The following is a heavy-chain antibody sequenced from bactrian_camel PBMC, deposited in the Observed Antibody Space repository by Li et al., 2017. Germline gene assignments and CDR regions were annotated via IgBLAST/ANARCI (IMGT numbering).Heavy chain of an antibody. Sequence: HVQLVESGGGSVQTGGSLRLSCAASGYHHSAYCLAWLRQAPGKAREGVASIESNGYITYADAVQGRFTISRDDAKNTVYLEMNSLKPEDTAVYYCAADMKVVVVTATAVCGLAEFARWCQGTQVTVS. V-gene: IGHV3S53*01. J-gene: IGHJ4*01. CDR2: IESNGYI. CDR1: GYHHSAYC. D-gene: IGHD2*01. CDR3: AADMKVVVVTATAVCGLAEFAR.